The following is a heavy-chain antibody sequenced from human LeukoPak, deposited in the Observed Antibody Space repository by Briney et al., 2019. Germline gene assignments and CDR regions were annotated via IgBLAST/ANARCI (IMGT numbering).Heavy chain of an antibody. CDR3: ARFSAGYSYALDY. J-gene: IGHJ4*02. CDR2: IYSSGST. D-gene: IGHD5-18*01. Sequence: SETLSLPCTVSGGSIRIYYWICLRQPPGKGLEWLGYIYSSGSTTYTPSLRSRITISVDTSKNQFSLRLTPVTAADTAVYYCARFSAGYSYALDYWGQGNLVTVSS. V-gene: IGHV4-59*01. CDR1: GGSIRIYY.